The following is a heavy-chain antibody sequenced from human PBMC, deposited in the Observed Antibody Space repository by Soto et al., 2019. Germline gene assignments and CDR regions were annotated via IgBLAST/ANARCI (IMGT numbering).Heavy chain of an antibody. Sequence: EVQLLESGGGLVQPGGSLRLSCAASGFTFSSYAMSWVRQAPGKGLEWVSAITGSGGRTYYADSVEGRFTISRDNSKNTLYLQMNSLRAEDTAVYYCAKGLTGAPYYGMDVWGQGTTVTVSS. V-gene: IGHV3-23*01. CDR1: GFTFSSYA. CDR2: ITGSGGRT. D-gene: IGHD7-27*01. CDR3: AKGLTGAPYYGMDV. J-gene: IGHJ6*02.